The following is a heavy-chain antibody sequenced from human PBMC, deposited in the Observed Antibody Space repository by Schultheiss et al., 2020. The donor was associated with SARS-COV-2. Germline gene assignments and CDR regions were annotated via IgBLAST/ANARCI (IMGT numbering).Heavy chain of an antibody. CDR3: AREHRSGRGAFDI. CDR1: GFTFSDYF. Sequence: GGSLRLSCTASGFTFSDYFMHWLRQAPGRGLEWVAAISASGGTTYYADSVRGRFTISRDNAKNSLYLQMNSLRAEDTAVYYCAREHRSGRGAFDIWGQGTMVTVSS. V-gene: IGHV3-11*04. D-gene: IGHD3-10*01. J-gene: IGHJ3*02. CDR2: ISASGGTT.